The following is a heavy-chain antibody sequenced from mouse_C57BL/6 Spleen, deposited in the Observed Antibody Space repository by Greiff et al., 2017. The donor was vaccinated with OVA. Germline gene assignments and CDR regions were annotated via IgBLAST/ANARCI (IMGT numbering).Heavy chain of an antibody. CDR3: ARRLTTVVATGAMDD. CDR1: GYTFTSYD. D-gene: IGHD1-1*01. V-gene: IGHV1-85*01. J-gene: IGHJ4*01. Sequence: QVQLQQSGPELVKPGASVKLSCKASGYTFTSYDINWVKQRPGQGLEWIGWIYPRDGSTKYNEKFKGKATLTVDTSSSTAYMELHSLTAEDSAVYFCARRLTTVVATGAMDDWGQGTSVTVSS. CDR2: IYPRDGST.